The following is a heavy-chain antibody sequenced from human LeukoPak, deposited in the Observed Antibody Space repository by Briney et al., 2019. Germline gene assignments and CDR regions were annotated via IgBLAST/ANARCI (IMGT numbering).Heavy chain of an antibody. CDR1: GFTFSSYA. CDR2: ISYDGSSK. D-gene: IGHD3-16*02. CDR3: ARGLIWGSYRLYYFDY. Sequence: GGSLSLSCAASGFTFSSYAMHWVRQAPGEGLEWVAVISYDGSSKYYADSVKGRFTISRDNSKNTLYLQMNSLRAEDTAVYYCARGLIWGSYRLYYFDYWGQGTLVTVSS. J-gene: IGHJ4*02. V-gene: IGHV3-30-3*01.